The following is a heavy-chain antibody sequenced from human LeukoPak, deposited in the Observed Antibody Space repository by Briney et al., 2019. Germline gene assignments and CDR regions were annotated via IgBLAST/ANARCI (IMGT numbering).Heavy chain of an antibody. CDR2: INHSGST. Sequence: PSETLSLTCVVYGGSFSGYYWSWIRQPPGKGLEWIGEINHSGSTNYDPSLKSRVTISVDTSKNQFSLKLSSVTAADTAVYYCASESGPRYCTNGVCYSRSFDYWGQGTLVTVSS. J-gene: IGHJ4*02. CDR1: GGSFSGYY. V-gene: IGHV4-34*01. D-gene: IGHD2-8*01. CDR3: ASESGPRYCTNGVCYSRSFDY.